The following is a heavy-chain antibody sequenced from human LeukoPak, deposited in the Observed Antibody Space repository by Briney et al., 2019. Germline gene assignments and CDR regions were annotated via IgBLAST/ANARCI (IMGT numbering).Heavy chain of an antibody. Sequence: SETLSLTCAVYGGSFSGYYWSWIRQPPGKGLEWIGEINHSGSTNYNPSLKSRVTISVDTSKNQFSLKLSSVTAADTAVYYCAREQSLHYYDSSGYGDWGQGTLVTVSS. CDR1: GGSFSGYY. V-gene: IGHV4-34*01. D-gene: IGHD3-22*01. CDR2: INHSGST. CDR3: AREQSLHYYDSSGYGD. J-gene: IGHJ4*02.